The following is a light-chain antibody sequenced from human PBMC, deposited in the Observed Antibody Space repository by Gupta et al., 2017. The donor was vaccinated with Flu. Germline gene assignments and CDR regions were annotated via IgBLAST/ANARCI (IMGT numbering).Light chain of an antibody. J-gene: IGLJ3*02. CDR3: QAWDSSTVV. CDR1: KLGDKY. Sequence: SPGQTVTITCSGHKLGDKYAYWYQQKPGQSPVLVIYRDAKRPSEIPERFSGSNSGNTATLTISGTQAMDEADYYCQAWDSSTVVFGGGTKLTVL. CDR2: RDA. V-gene: IGLV3-1*01.